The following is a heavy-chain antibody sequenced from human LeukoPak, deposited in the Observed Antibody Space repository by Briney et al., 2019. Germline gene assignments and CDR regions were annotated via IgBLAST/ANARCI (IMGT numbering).Heavy chain of an antibody. J-gene: IGHJ3*02. Sequence: PSETLSLTCTVSGGSISSYYWSWIRQPPGKGLEWIGYIYYSGSTNYNPSLKSRVTISVDTSKNQFSLKLSSVTAADTAVYYCAREGPYSNYVAFDIWGQGTMVTVSS. CDR3: AREGPYSNYVAFDI. CDR1: GGSISSYY. V-gene: IGHV4-59*12. CDR2: IYYSGST. D-gene: IGHD4-11*01.